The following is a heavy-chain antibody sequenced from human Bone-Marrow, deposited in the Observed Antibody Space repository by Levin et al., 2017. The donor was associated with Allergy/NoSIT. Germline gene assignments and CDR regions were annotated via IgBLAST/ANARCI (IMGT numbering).Heavy chain of an antibody. CDR3: ARGTTYYDRNSGHYIAYFDY. J-gene: IGHJ4*02. CDR2: IYYSGAT. Sequence: PSETLSLTCTVSGGSIGTYYWNWVRQSPGKGLEWMGHIYYSGATSVNPSLKSRVTTSVDTSKNHLSLKMTSVTPEDTAVYYCARGTTYYDRNSGHYIAYFDYWGQGKLVTVSS. D-gene: IGHD3-3*01. V-gene: IGHV4-59*13. CDR1: GGSIGTYY.